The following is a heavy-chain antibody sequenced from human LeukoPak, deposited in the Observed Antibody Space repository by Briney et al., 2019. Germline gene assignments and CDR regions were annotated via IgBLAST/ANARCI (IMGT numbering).Heavy chain of an antibody. CDR2: ISHSGST. CDR1: GGSFSGYY. Sequence: SETLSLTCAVYGGSFSGYYWSWIRQPPGKGLEWIGEISHSGSTNYNPSLKSRVTISVDTSKNQFSLKLSSVTAADTAVYYCARGYHYDILTGYYYYFDYWGQGTLVTVSS. J-gene: IGHJ4*02. D-gene: IGHD3-9*01. V-gene: IGHV4-34*01. CDR3: ARGYHYDILTGYYYYFDY.